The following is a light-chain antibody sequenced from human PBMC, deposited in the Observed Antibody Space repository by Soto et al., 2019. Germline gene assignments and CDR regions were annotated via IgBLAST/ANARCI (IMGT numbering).Light chain of an antibody. CDR3: TAFSANRVYL. V-gene: IGLV2-14*01. Sequence: QSVLTQPASVSGSPGQSITISCAGTGGDVGGYNYVSWYQQHPGKAPKLMIYEVIRRPSGISNRFSASKSGLTASLTISGLQAEDEADYYCTAFSANRVYLFGPGTKVTVL. CDR1: GGDVGGYNY. CDR2: EVI. J-gene: IGLJ1*01.